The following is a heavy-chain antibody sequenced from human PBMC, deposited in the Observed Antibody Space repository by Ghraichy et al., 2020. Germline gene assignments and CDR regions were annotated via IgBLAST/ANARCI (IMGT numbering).Heavy chain of an antibody. CDR1: GFTFRSYE. J-gene: IGHJ4*02. CDR2: ISSTGSTI. D-gene: IGHD3-10*01. V-gene: IGHV3-48*03. CDR3: ARALESDIVRGAIGY. Sequence: GESLRLSCAASGFTFRSYEMNWVRQAPGKGPEWVSYISSTGSTIYYADSVKGRFPISRDNSKNSLFLQMNSLRAEDTAVYYCARALESDIVRGAIGYWGQATLVTVSS.